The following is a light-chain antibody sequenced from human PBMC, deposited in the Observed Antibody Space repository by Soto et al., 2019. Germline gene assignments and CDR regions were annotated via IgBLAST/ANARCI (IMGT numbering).Light chain of an antibody. CDR2: GAS. J-gene: IGKJ1*01. V-gene: IGKV3-15*01. Sequence: ELVMTQAPDTLSVSPGARATLSCRASQAINNNVAWYQLKDGQVPRLLIYGASTRAADVPARFSGGGSGTEFTLNISSLQSEDCAEYNCQQYNNWPQTFGQGTKVDIK. CDR3: QQYNNWPQT. CDR1: QAINNN.